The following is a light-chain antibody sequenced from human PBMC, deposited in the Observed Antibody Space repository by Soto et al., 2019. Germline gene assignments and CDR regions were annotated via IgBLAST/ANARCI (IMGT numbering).Light chain of an antibody. CDR3: SSYTITNPRV. J-gene: IGLJ1*01. CDR2: DVS. CDR1: SSDVGGYNY. V-gene: IGLV2-14*03. Sequence: QSALTQPASVSGSPGQSITISCTGTSSDVGGYNYVSWYQQHPGKAPKLMIYDVSDRPSGVSNRFSGSKSGNTASLTISGLQAEDEADYYCSSYTITNPRVFGTGTKLTVL.